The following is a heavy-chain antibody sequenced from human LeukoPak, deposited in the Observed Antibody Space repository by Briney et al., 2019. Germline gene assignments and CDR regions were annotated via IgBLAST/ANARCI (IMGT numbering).Heavy chain of an antibody. CDR3: ARDLPRTPITVVRGLVSDY. CDR2: ISAYNGNT. V-gene: IGHV1-18*01. Sequence: ASVKVSCKASGYTFTSYGISWVRQAPGQGLEWMGWISAYNGNTNYAQKLQGRVTMTTDTSTSTAYMELRSLRSDDTAVYYCARDLPRTPITVVRGLVSDYWGQGTLVTVSS. D-gene: IGHD3-10*01. CDR1: GYTFTSYG. J-gene: IGHJ4*02.